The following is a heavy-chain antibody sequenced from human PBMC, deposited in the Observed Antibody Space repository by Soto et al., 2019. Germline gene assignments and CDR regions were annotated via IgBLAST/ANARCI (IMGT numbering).Heavy chain of an antibody. D-gene: IGHD3-3*01. J-gene: IGHJ4*02. CDR2: IYSGGST. Sequence: EVQLVESGGGLVQPGGSLRLSCAASGFTVSSNYMSWVRQAPGKGLEWVSVIYSGGSTYYADSVKGRFTISRDNSKNTLYLQMNSLRAEDTAAYYCAREQFLEWLSVYYFDYWGQGTLVTVSS. V-gene: IGHV3-66*01. CDR3: AREQFLEWLSVYYFDY. CDR1: GFTVSSNY.